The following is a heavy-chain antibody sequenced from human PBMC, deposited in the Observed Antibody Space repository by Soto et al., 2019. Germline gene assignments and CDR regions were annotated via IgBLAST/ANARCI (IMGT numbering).Heavy chain of an antibody. J-gene: IGHJ4*02. V-gene: IGHV3-11*04. CDR3: ARDNSDSSGYYDY. Sequence: GGSLRLSCAASGFTFSDYYVSWIRQAPGKGLEWVSYISSSSSTIYYADSVKGRFTISRDNAKNSLYLQMNSLRAEDTAVYYCARDNSDSSGYYDYWGQGTLVTVSS. CDR2: ISSSSSTI. D-gene: IGHD3-22*01. CDR1: GFTFSDYY.